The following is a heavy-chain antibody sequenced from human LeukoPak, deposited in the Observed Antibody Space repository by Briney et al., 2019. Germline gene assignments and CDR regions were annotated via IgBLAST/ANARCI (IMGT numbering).Heavy chain of an antibody. D-gene: IGHD4-17*01. Sequence: SVKVSCTASGGTFSSYAISWVRQAPGQGLEWMGGIIPIFGTANYAQKFQGRVTITADESTSTAYMELSSLSSEDTAVYYCALRPISPSTVTDYFDYWGQGTLVTVSS. J-gene: IGHJ4*02. CDR2: IIPIFGTA. V-gene: IGHV1-69*01. CDR3: ALRPISPSTVTDYFDY. CDR1: GGTFSSYA.